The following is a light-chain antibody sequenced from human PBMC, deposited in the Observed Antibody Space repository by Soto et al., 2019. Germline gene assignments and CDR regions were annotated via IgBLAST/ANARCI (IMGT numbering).Light chain of an antibody. J-gene: IGLJ2*01. V-gene: IGLV7-46*01. CDR1: TRAVTSGHY. Sequence: QAVVTQEPSLTVSPGGTVTLTCGSSTRAVTSGHYPYWFQQKPGQAPRTLIYDTSNKHSWTPARFSGSLLGGKAALTLSGAQPEDEAEYYCLLSYSGARYVVFGGGTKVTVL. CDR2: DTS. CDR3: LLSYSGARYVV.